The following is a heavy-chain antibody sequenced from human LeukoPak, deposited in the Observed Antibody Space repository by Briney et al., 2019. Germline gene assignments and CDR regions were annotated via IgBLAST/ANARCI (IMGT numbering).Heavy chain of an antibody. J-gene: IGHJ4*02. CDR3: ATSIGDYYDSSALDY. CDR1: GGTFSSYT. Sequence: ASLKVSCKASGGTFSSYTISWVRQAPGQGLEWMGWINPNTGGTNYAQKFQGRVTMTRDTSISTANMELSRLRSDDTAVYFCATSIGDYYDSSALDYWGQGTLVTVSS. D-gene: IGHD3-22*01. V-gene: IGHV1-2*02. CDR2: INPNTGGT.